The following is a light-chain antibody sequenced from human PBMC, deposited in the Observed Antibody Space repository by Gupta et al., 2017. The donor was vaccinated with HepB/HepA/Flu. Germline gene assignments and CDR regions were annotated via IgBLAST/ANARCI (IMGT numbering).Light chain of an antibody. Sequence: QSALTQPRSVSGSPDQSVTISCTGTSSDIGGYNFVSWFQQHPAKGPRLVIYDVNKRPSGVPHRFSGSKSGNTASLTISGLQPEDEADYYCCSFAGTSVLFGGGTSLTVL. CDR3: CSFAGTSVL. CDR1: SSDIGGYNF. V-gene: IGLV2-11*01. J-gene: IGLJ2*01. CDR2: DVN.